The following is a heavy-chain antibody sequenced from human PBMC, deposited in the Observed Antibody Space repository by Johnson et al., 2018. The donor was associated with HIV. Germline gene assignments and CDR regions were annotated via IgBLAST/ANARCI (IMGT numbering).Heavy chain of an antibody. V-gene: IGHV3-15*01. J-gene: IGHJ3*02. CDR1: GFTSSNAW. Sequence: VQLVESGGGVVQPGRSLRLSCAASGFTSSNAWMSWVRQAPGKGMEWVGRIKSKTDGGTTDYAAPVKGRFTILRDDSKNTLYLQMNSLKIEDTAVYYCTTLYYNFWSGYYGESFDIWGQGTMVTVSS. CDR3: TTLYYNFWSGYYGESFDI. CDR2: IKSKTDGGTT. D-gene: IGHD3-3*01.